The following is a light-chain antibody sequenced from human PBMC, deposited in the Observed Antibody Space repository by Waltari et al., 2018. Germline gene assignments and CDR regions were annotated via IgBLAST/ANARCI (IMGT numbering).Light chain of an antibody. CDR3: QSADSSGTYVV. Sequence: SYELTQPPSVSVSPGQTARITCPGDALPKQYAYWYQQKPGQAPVLVIYKDSERPSGIPERFSGSSSGTTVTLTISGVQAEDEADYYCQSADSSGTYVVFGGWTKLTVL. V-gene: IGLV3-25*03. CDR2: KDS. CDR1: ALPKQY. J-gene: IGLJ2*01.